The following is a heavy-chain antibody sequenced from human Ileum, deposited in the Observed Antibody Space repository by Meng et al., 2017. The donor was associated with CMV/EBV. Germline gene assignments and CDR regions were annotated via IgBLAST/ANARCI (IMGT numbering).Heavy chain of an antibody. Sequence: SETLSLTCSVSGGSVSDSRYYWSWTRQAPGRRLEWTGYTYYSGSTNHNPSLKSRVTVSLDKTKNQVSLRLTSVTAADTAVYYCARDDTSTWHRNFDLWGQGTLVTVSS. CDR2: TYYSGST. V-gene: IGHV4-61*01. J-gene: IGHJ4*02. CDR1: GGSVSDSRYY. CDR3: ARDDTSTWHRNFDL. D-gene: IGHD6-13*01.